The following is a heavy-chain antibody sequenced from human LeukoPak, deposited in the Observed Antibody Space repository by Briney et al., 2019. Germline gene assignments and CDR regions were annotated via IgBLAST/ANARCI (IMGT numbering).Heavy chain of an antibody. Sequence: ASVKVSCKASGYTFTSYDINWVRQPTGQGLEWMGLINPNRGNTGYAQKFYGRVTMNRSTSISTAYIELSSLRSDNTAVYYCARGVDTAMVRWYYYYYYMDVWGKGTTVTVSS. J-gene: IGHJ6*03. CDR2: INPNRGNT. V-gene: IGHV1-8*01. D-gene: IGHD5-18*01. CDR3: ARGVDTAMVRWYYYYYYMDV. CDR1: GYTFTSYD.